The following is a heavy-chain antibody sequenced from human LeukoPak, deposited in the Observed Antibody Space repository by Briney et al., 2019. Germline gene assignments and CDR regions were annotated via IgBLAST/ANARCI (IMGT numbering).Heavy chain of an antibody. CDR2: INPSGGST. V-gene: IGHV1-46*01. J-gene: IGHJ4*02. D-gene: IGHD1-26*01. CDR3: ARGLVGATAQGVDY. Sequence: ASVKVSCKASGYTFTSYYMHWVRQAPGQGLEWMGIINPSGGSTSYAQKFQGRVTMTRDTSISTAYMELSRLRSDDTAVYYCARGLVGATAQGVDYWGQGTLVTVSS. CDR1: GYTFTSYY.